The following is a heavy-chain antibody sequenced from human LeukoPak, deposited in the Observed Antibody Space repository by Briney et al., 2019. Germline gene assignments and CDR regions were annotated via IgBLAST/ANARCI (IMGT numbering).Heavy chain of an antibody. Sequence: PGGSLRLSCAASGFTFSSYEMNWVRQAPGRGLEWVSYISSSGSTIYYADSVKGRFTISRDNAENSLYLQMNSLRAEDTAVYYCARGRFDTYYFDYWGQGTLVTVSS. CDR2: ISSSGSTI. CDR3: ARGRFDTYYFDY. D-gene: IGHD3-10*01. CDR1: GFTFSSYE. J-gene: IGHJ4*02. V-gene: IGHV3-48*03.